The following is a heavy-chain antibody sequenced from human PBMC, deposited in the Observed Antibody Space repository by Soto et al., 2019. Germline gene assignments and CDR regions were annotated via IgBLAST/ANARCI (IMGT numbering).Heavy chain of an antibody. D-gene: IGHD3-3*01. CDR1: GFTFSSYW. CDR3: ARDPNGPYHDFWSGLDY. CDR2: INSDGSST. V-gene: IGHV3-74*01. J-gene: IGHJ4*02. Sequence: PGGSLRLSCAASGFTFSSYWMHWVRQAPGKGLVWVSRINSDGSSTSYADSVKGRFTISRDNAKNTLYLQMNSLRAEDTAVYYCARDPNGPYHDFWSGLDYWGQGTLVTRLL.